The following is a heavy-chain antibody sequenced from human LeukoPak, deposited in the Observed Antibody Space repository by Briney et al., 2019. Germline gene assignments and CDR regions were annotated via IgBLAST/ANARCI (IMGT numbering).Heavy chain of an antibody. CDR3: AGTCPRDGYNGPCY. V-gene: IGHV1-2*02. Sequence: ASVKVSCKASGYTFTDYYIHWLRQAPGQGLESMGWICRNSGGTKSPQKFQGRVTMTRDTSISTVYMELSSLRSDDAAVYYCAGTCPRDGYNGPCYWGQGTLVTVSS. CDR2: ICRNSGGT. CDR1: GYTFTDYY. D-gene: IGHD5-24*01. J-gene: IGHJ4*02.